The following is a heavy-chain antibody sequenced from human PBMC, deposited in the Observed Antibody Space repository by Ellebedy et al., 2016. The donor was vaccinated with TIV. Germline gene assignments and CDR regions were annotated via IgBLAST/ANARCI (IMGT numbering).Heavy chain of an antibody. V-gene: IGHV4-39*01. J-gene: IGHJ4*02. CDR3: AASVSVTGGIDY. D-gene: IGHD2-8*02. Sequence: MPSETLSLTCSVPSGSITNGNHSWAWIRQTPGKGLEWIGTFSYRGSSDYAPSLKRRVTISVHTTMDQFSLKLSSVTAADSAVYFCAASVSVTGGIDYWGQGTLVTVS. CDR2: FSYRGSS. CDR1: SGSITNGNHS.